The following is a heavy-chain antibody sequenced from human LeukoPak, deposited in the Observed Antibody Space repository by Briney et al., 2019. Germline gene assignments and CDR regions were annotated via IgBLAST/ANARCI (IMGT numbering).Heavy chain of an antibody. J-gene: IGHJ5*02. Sequence: GGFLRLSCAASGFNFGGFAMAWVRQTPGRGLEWVSGILASGTTYYADSVKGRFTISRDNSNNILFLQMNSLRVDDTAVYFCAKDLNFGDGRWEFDPWGPGTLVTV. CDR2: ILASGTT. D-gene: IGHD3-10*01. CDR3: AKDLNFGDGRWEFDP. V-gene: IGHV3-23*01. CDR1: GFNFGGFA.